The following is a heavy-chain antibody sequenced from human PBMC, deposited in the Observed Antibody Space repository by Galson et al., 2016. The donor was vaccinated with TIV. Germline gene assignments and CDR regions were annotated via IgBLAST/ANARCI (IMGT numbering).Heavy chain of an antibody. D-gene: IGHD4-17*01. CDR2: VYSDGST. CDR3: ARPYGY. J-gene: IGHJ4*02. Sequence: SLRLSCAASGLTVSTNYMSWVRQAPGKGLEWVSIVYSDGSTYYADSVKGRFTISRDNSKNTVYLQLNSLRAEDTAVYYCARPYGYWGQGILVTVSS. V-gene: IGHV3-53*01. CDR1: GLTVSTNY.